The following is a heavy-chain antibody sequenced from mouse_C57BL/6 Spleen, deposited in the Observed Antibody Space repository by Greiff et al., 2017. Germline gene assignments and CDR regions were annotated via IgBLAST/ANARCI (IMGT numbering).Heavy chain of an antibody. CDR3: AGSNYFDY. Sequence: VQVVESGPELVKPGASVKISCKASGYAFSSSWMNWVKQRPGKGLEWIGRIYPGDGDTNYNGKFKGKATLTADKSSSTAYMQLSSLTSEDSAVYVCAGSNYFDYWGQGTTLTVSA. V-gene: IGHV1-82*01. J-gene: IGHJ2*01. CDR1: GYAFSSSW. D-gene: IGHD1-1*02. CDR2: IYPGDGDT.